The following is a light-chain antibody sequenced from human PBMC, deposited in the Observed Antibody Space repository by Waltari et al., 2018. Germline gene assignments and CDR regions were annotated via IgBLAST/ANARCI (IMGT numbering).Light chain of an antibody. CDR2: GAS. CDR1: QGVSGN. CDR3: QQYNDWPQT. V-gene: IGKV3-15*01. J-gene: IGKJ2*01. Sequence: IVMTQSPATLSVSPGERVTLSCRASQGVSGNLAWYQQKPVQAPRLLMYGASTRAAGVPTRFSGSGSGTEFTVTISSLQSEDFAVYYCQQYNDWPQTFGQGTKLETK.